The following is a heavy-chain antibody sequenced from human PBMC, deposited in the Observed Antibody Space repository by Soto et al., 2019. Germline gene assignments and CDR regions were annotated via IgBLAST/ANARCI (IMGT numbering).Heavy chain of an antibody. J-gene: IGHJ5*02. D-gene: IGHD2-2*01. CDR1: GGTFSSFA. CDR3: AKEHCFSNTCSASGPNNCFDP. Sequence: QVQLVQSGAEVKKPGSSVKVSCKASGGTFSSFAISWVRQAPGQGLEWMGGIIPMFGTAKYTHKFQGRVTITADECTSTAYMELSALRSEDTAIYDCAKEHCFSNTCSASGPNNCFDPWGQGTLVTVSS. CDR2: IIPMFGTA. V-gene: IGHV1-69*12.